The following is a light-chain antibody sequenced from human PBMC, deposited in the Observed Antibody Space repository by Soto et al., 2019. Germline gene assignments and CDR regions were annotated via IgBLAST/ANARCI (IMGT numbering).Light chain of an antibody. CDR3: QQYNNWPPVYT. V-gene: IGKV3D-15*01. Sequence: EIVMTQSPATLSVSPGERATLSCRASQNVNNKLAWYQQKPGQAPRLLIYDSSTRATGIPARFSGSGSGTEFPLTIASLQSEDFAFYYCQQYNNWPPVYTFGLGTKLEFK. CDR2: DSS. J-gene: IGKJ2*01. CDR1: QNVNNK.